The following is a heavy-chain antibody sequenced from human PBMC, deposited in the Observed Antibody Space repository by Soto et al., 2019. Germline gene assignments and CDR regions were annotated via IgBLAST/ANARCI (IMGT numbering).Heavy chain of an antibody. CDR1: GYTFTGYY. V-gene: IGHV1-2*04. J-gene: IGHJ6*02. D-gene: IGHD2-15*01. Sequence: ASVKVSCRASGYTFTGYYMHWVRQAPGQGLEWMGWINPNSGGTNYAQKFQGWVTMTRDTSISTAYMELSRLRSDDTAVYYCASSISTPETYYYYGMDVWGQGTTVTVSS. CDR2: INPNSGGT. CDR3: ASSISTPETYYYYGMDV.